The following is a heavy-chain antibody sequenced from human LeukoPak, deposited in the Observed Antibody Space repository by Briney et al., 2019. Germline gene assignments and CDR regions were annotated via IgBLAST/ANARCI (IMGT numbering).Heavy chain of an antibody. Sequence: SETLSLTCTVSGDSISSDDYYWSWIRQPPGKGLEWIGYIYRSGSTFYNPSLKSRVTISVDRSKNQFSLKLTSVTAADTAVYYCARLVGWSKKLLFDYWGQGTLVTVSS. J-gene: IGHJ4*02. CDR2: IYRSGST. CDR3: ARLVGWSKKLLFDY. D-gene: IGHD6-19*01. CDR1: GDSISSDDYY. V-gene: IGHV4-30-2*01.